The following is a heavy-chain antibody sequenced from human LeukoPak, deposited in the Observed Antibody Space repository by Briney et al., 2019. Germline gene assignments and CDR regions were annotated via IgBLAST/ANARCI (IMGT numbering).Heavy chain of an antibody. CDR2: IETDESRT. D-gene: IGHD6-6*01. V-gene: IGHV3-74*01. Sequence: PGGSLRLSCAASGFTFRTSWMHWVRQAPGKGLVWVSGIETDESRTTNADFVKGRFTISRDNAKNTLYLQMNSLRPEDTAVYYCAKDRAHSSSSPDAFDYWGQGTLVTVSS. J-gene: IGHJ4*02. CDR3: AKDRAHSSSSPDAFDY. CDR1: GFTFRTSW.